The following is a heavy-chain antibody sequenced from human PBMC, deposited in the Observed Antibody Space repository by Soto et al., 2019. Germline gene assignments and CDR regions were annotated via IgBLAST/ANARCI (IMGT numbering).Heavy chain of an antibody. D-gene: IGHD3-3*01. V-gene: IGHV4-4*02. CDR1: GGSISSSYW. CDR2: IHHSGST. Sequence: SETLSLTCAVSGGSISSSYWWSWLRQPPGMGLEWIGEIHHSGSTNYNPSLKSRVTISVDKSKNQFSLRLSSVTAADTAVYYCARDFTLFGVVPRWFDPWGQGILVTVSS. CDR3: ARDFTLFGVVPRWFDP. J-gene: IGHJ5*02.